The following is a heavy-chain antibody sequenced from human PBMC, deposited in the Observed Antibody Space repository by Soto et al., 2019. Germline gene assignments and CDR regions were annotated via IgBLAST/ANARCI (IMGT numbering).Heavy chain of an antibody. CDR3: ARVGGEYCSGGSCYSAPLIYYYYYMDV. J-gene: IGHJ6*03. CDR1: SGSISSSNW. V-gene: IGHV4-4*02. D-gene: IGHD2-15*01. CDR2: IYHSGST. Sequence: QVQLQESGPGLVKPSGTLSLTCAVSSGSISSSNWWSWVRQPPGKGLEWIGEIYHSGSTNYNPSLKSRVTISVDKSNNQFSLKLSSVTAADTAVYYCARVGGEYCSGGSCYSAPLIYYYYYMDVWGKGTTVTVSS.